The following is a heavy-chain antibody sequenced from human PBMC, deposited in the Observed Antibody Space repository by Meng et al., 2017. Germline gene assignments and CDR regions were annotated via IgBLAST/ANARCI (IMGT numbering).Heavy chain of an antibody. V-gene: IGHV1-69*13. J-gene: IGHJ6*02. Sequence: SVKVSCKASVGTFSSYAISWVRKAPGQGLEWMGGIIPIFGTANYAQKFQGRVTITADESTSTAYMELSSLRSEDTAVYYCARGGYEFWSGYYLPNYYYGMDVWGQGTTVTVSS. CDR2: IIPIFGTA. CDR3: ARGGYEFWSGYYLPNYYYGMDV. CDR1: VGTFSSYA. D-gene: IGHD3-3*01.